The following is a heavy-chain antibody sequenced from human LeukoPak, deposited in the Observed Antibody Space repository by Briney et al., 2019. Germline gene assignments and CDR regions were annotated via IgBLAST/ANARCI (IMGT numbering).Heavy chain of an antibody. J-gene: IGHJ4*02. CDR2: IRSDGSNK. D-gene: IGHD1-26*01. CDR3: AKLGSSTAQAY. V-gene: IGHV3-30*02. CDR1: GFTFSSFG. Sequence: GGSLKLSCAASGFTFSSFGMHWFRQFPGKGLEWVAYIRSDGSNKQYADSVRGRFTISRDNSNNTLYVQLNSLRTEDTAVYYCAKLGSSTAQAYWGQGTLVIVSS.